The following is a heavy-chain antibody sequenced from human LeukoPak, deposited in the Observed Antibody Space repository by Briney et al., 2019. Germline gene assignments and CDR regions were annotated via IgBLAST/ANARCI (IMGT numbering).Heavy chain of an antibody. CDR3: ARDEYYDSSGSTIEIGDY. CDR1: GYTFTSYY. V-gene: IGHV1-46*01. J-gene: IGHJ4*02. D-gene: IGHD3-22*01. Sequence: GASVKVSCKASGYTFTSYYMHWVRQAPGQGLEWMGIINPSGGSTSYAQKFQGRVTMTRDMSTSTVYMELSSLRSEDTAVYYCARDEYYDSSGSTIEIGDYWGQGTLVTVSS. CDR2: INPSGGST.